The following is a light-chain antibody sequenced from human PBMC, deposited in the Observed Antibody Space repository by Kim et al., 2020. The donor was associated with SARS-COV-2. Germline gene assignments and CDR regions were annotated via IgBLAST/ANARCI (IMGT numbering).Light chain of an antibody. J-gene: IGLJ1*01. V-gene: IGLV2-14*03. Sequence: QSVLTQRASVSGSPGQSITISCTGTSSDVGSYNYVSWYQQHPGKAPKLMIYAVSNRPSGVSNRFSGSKSGNTASLTISGLQAEDEADYYCSSYTRSSTNYVFGTGTKVTVL. CDR2: AVS. CDR1: SSDVGSYNY. CDR3: SSYTRSSTNYV.